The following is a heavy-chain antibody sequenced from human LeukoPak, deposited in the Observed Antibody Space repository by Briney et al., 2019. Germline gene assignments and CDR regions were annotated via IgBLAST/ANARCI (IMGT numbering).Heavy chain of an antibody. CDR2: IIPIFGIA. CDR3: ARDRPVVAEEYYYYYYGMDV. D-gene: IGHD3-22*01. J-gene: IGHJ6*02. CDR1: GGTFSSYA. V-gene: IGHV1-69*04. Sequence: GASVKVSCKASGGTFSSYAISWVRQAPGQGLEWMGRIIPIFGIANYAQKFQDRVTITADKSTSTAYMELSSLRSEDTAVYYCARDRPVVAEEYYYYYYGMDVWGQGTTVTVSS.